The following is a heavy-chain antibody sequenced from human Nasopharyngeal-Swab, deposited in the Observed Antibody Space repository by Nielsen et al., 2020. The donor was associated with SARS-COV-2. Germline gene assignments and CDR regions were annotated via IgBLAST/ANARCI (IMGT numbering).Heavy chain of an antibody. CDR2: ISYDGGNQ. Sequence: GESLKISCAASEFIFSSYAMHWVRQAPGKGLEWVALISYDGGNQYYADSVKGRFTISRDNSKNTLYLQMNSLRNEDTAVYYCAREGVKYQVLHNWFDSWGQGTLVTVSS. J-gene: IGHJ5*01. D-gene: IGHD4/OR15-4a*01. V-gene: IGHV3-30*04. CDR3: AREGVKYQVLHNWFDS. CDR1: EFIFSSYA.